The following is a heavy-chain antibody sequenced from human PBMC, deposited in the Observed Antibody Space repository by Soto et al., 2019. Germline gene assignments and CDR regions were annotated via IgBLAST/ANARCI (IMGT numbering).Heavy chain of an antibody. J-gene: IGHJ4*02. CDR3: ASGGAGSGPFTWELPDH. Sequence: QMQLVQSGAEVKKTGSTVTVSCKALGNTFTYRYLHWVRQAPGQALEWMGWITPFSVDVHYAHKFQERVTITRDRSINTASMRMSSLRSEDTAMYYCASGGAGSGPFTWELPDHWGQGTLVTVSS. CDR2: ITPFSVDV. D-gene: IGHD1-26*01. V-gene: IGHV1-45*02. CDR1: GNTFTYRY.